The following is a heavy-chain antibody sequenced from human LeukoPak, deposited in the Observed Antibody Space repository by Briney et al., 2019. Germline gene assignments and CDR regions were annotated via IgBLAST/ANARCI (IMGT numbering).Heavy chain of an antibody. CDR3: ARRLRFFLNWFDP. D-gene: IGHD3-3*01. Sequence: SETLSLTCTVSGGSISSSSDYWGWIRQPPGKGLEWNGTIYNTGDTYYNPFLKSRVTISVDTSKNQFSLKLSSVAAADTAVYYCARRLRFFLNWFDPWGQGTLVTVSS. V-gene: IGHV4-39*01. J-gene: IGHJ5*02. CDR2: IYNTGDT. CDR1: GGSISSSSDY.